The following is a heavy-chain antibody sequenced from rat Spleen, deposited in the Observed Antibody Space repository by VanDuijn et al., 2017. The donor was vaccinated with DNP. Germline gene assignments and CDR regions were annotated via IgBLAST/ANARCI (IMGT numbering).Heavy chain of an antibody. D-gene: IGHD1-12*02. Sequence: EVQLVASGGGLVQPGRSMKLSCAASGFTFSNYWMYWIRQAPGKGLEWVSSINTDGGSTYYPDSVKGRFTISRDNAENTVYLQMNSLRSEDTATYYCANYDGSYGGPAYWGQGTLVTVSS. CDR2: INTDGGST. CDR1: GFTFSNYW. V-gene: IGHV5-58*01. CDR3: ANYDGSYGGPAY. J-gene: IGHJ3*01.